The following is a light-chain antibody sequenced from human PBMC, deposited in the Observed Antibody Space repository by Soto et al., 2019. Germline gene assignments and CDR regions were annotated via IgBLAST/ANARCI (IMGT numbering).Light chain of an antibody. J-gene: IGKJ4*01. CDR3: QQSYNIPPLT. CDR2: AAS. CDR1: QSISNY. V-gene: IGKV1-39*01. Sequence: DIQMTQSPSSLSTSVGDRVTITCRASQSISNYLNWYQQKPGKAPKLLIYAASSLQSGVPSRFSGSGSGTDFTLTISSLQREDFATYYCQQSYNIPPLTFGGGTKVEIK.